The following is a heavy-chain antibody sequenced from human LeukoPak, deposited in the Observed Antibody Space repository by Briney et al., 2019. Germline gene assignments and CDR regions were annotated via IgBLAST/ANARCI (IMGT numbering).Heavy chain of an antibody. Sequence: GGSLRLSCAASGFTFSSYAMSWVRQAPGKGLEWVSAIRNSGSSTHYAGSVKGRFTTSRDNSKNTLFLQMNSLRAEDTAIYYCAKYGPQDSGSSHFDYWGQGALVTVSS. CDR1: GFTFSSYA. J-gene: IGHJ4*02. CDR3: AKYGPQDSGSSHFDY. V-gene: IGHV3-23*01. D-gene: IGHD1-26*01. CDR2: IRNSGSST.